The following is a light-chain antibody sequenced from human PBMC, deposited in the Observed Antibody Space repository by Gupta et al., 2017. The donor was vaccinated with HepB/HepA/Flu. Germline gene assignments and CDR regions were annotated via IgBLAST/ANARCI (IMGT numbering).Light chain of an antibody. J-gene: IGKJ5*01. Sequence: EVVLTQSPATLSLSPGERATLSWRASQTVVTYLHWYQQKSGRAPRLLIYDASNRATGIPARFSGSGSGTDFTLTISSLEPEDFAVYYCQQRANWPITFGQGTRLEIK. CDR1: QTVVTY. CDR3: QQRANWPIT. V-gene: IGKV3-11*01. CDR2: DAS.